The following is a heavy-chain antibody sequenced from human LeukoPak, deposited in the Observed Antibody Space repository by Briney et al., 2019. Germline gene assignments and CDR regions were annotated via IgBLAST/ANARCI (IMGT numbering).Heavy chain of an antibody. V-gene: IGHV3-7*01. CDR2: IKQDGSEK. D-gene: IGHD3-22*01. CDR3: ARDVCASYYYDSSSYRDYYYYYMDV. CDR1: GFTFSNYN. Sequence: GGSLRLSCAASGFTFSNYNMNWVRQAPGKGLEWAANIKQDGSEKYYVDSVKGRFTISRDNAKNSLYLQMNSLRAEDTAVYYCARDVCASYYYDSSSYRDYYYYYMDVWDKGTTVTVSS. J-gene: IGHJ6*03.